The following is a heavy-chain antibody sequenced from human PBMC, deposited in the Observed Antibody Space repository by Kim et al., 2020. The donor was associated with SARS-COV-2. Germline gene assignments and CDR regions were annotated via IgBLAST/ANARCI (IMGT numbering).Heavy chain of an antibody. Sequence: SETLSLTCAVSGGSISSSNWWSWVRQPPGKGLEWIGEIYHSGSTNYNPSLKSRVTISVDKSKNQFSLKLGSVTAADTAVYYCAGGGDYYGSGSYDLPPLFATFDPWGQGTLVTVSS. V-gene: IGHV4-4*02. CDR3: AGGGDYYGSGSYDLPPLFATFDP. J-gene: IGHJ5*02. CDR2: IYHSGST. D-gene: IGHD3-10*01. CDR1: GGSISSSNW.